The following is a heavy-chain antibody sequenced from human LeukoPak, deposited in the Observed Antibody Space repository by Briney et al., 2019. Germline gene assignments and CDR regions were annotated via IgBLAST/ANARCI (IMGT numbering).Heavy chain of an antibody. Sequence: SETLSLTCTVSGASTSSSGFYWAWIRQPPGKGLEWIGSILYSGTTYYSPSLKGRVTICVDASKTQFSLKLSSVTAADTAVYYCARTKEGGDWSDHWGEGTLVTVSS. J-gene: IGHJ5*02. CDR3: ARTKEGGDWSDH. CDR2: ILYSGTT. D-gene: IGHD2-21*01. CDR1: GASTSSSGFY. V-gene: IGHV4-39*01.